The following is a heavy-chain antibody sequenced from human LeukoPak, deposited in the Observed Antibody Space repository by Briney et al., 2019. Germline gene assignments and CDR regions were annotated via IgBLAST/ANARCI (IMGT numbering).Heavy chain of an antibody. J-gene: IGHJ4*02. V-gene: IGHV3-33*01. Sequence: GGSLRLSCAASGFTFSSYGMHWVRQAPGKGLEWVAVIWYDGSNKCYADSVKGRFTISRDNSKNTLYLQMNSLRAEDTAVYYCARLYGDYVAYFDYWGQGTLVTVSS. CDR1: GFTFSSYG. CDR2: IWYDGSNK. D-gene: IGHD4-17*01. CDR3: ARLYGDYVAYFDY.